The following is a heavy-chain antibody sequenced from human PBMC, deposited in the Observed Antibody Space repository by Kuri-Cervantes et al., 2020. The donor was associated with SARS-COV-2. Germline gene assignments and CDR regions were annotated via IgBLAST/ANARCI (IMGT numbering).Heavy chain of an antibody. Sequence: GGSLRLSCAASGFTFSSYAMSWVRQAPGKGLEWVSSITRTSSYIYYADSVKGRFTISRDNAKNTLYLQMGSLRAEDMAVYYCARDNSQVVVPGASYFQHWGQGTLVTVSS. CDR3: ARDNSQVVVPGASYFQH. D-gene: IGHD2-2*01. CDR1: GFTFSSYA. J-gene: IGHJ1*01. V-gene: IGHV3-21*01. CDR2: ITRTSSYI.